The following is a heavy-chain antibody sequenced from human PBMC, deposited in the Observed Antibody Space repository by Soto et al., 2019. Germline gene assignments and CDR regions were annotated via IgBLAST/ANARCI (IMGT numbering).Heavy chain of an antibody. V-gene: IGHV3-23*01. CDR1: GFTFSSYA. CDR3: ATHKGVGYCSGGSCYSGDY. CDR2: ISGSGGST. D-gene: IGHD2-15*01. Sequence: EVQLLESGGGLVQPGGSLRLSCADSGFTFSSYAMSWVRQAPGKGLEWVSAISGSGGSTYYADSVKGRFTISRDNSKNTLYLQMNSLRAEDTAVYYCATHKGVGYCSGGSCYSGDYWGQGTLVTVSS. J-gene: IGHJ4*02.